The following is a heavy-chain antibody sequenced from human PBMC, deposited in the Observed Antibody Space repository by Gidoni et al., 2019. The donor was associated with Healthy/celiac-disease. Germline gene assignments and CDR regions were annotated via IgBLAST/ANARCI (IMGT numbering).Heavy chain of an antibody. CDR3: ARGDSGYDYYFDY. J-gene: IGHJ4*02. CDR2: IIPIVGIA. D-gene: IGHD5-12*01. V-gene: IGHV1-69*02. Sequence: QVQLVQSGAEVKKPGSSVKVSCKASGGTFSSYTIRWVRQAPGQGLEWMGRIIPIVGIANYAQKFQGRVTITADKSTSTAYMELSSLRSEDTAVYYCARGDSGYDYYFDYWGQGTLVTVSS. CDR1: GGTFSSYT.